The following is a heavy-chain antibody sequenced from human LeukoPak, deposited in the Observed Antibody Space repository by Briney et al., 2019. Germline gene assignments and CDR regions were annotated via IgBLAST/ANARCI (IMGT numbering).Heavy chain of an antibody. CDR3: ARVGESSAFDC. CDR1: GFSFYRYA. J-gene: IGHJ4*02. CDR2: ISNSGRDT. D-gene: IGHD3-10*01. V-gene: IGHV3-64*02. Sequence: PSGGSLRLSCAASGFSFYRYAMHWVRQAPGKGLEYVSAISNSGRDTYYAESVQGRFSISRDNSKKTLYLQMGSLRPEDMAVYYCARVGESSAFDCWGQGTLVIVSP.